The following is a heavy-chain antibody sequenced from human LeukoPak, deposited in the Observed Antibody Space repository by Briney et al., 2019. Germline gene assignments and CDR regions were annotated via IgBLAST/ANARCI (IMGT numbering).Heavy chain of an antibody. J-gene: IGHJ4*02. D-gene: IGHD1-26*01. CDR2: IYSGGST. Sequence: GGSLRLSCAASGFTVSSNYMSWVRQAPGKGLEWVSVIYSGGSTYYADSVKGRFTISRDNSKNTLYLQMNSLRAEDTAVYYCATTPERGSFYFDYWGQGTLVTVSS. CDR1: GFTVSSNY. V-gene: IGHV3-53*01. CDR3: ATTPERGSFYFDY.